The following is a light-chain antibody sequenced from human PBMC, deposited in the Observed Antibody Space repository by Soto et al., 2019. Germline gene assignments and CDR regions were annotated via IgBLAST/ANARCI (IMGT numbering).Light chain of an antibody. V-gene: IGLV2-14*01. J-gene: IGLJ2*01. CDR1: SSDVGGYNY. Sequence: QSALTQPASVSGSPGQSITISCTGTSSDVGGYNYVSWYQQHPGKAPKLMIYDVSNRPSGVSNRCSGYKSGNTASLTISGLQAEGEADYYCSSYTSSSTVVFGGGTKLTVL. CDR2: DVS. CDR3: SSYTSSSTVV.